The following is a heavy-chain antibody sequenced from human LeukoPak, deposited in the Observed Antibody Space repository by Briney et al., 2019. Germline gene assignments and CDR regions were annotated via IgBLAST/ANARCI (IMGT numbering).Heavy chain of an antibody. D-gene: IGHD3-10*01. V-gene: IGHV3-30*04. CDR2: ISYDGSNK. J-gene: IGHJ4*02. CDR1: GFTFSSYA. Sequence: GGSLRLSCAASGFTFSSYAIHWVRQAPGKGLEWVAVISYDGSNKYYADSVKGRFTISRDNSKNTLYLQMNSLRAEDTAVYYCARGFVRIYGSGSYYFDYWGQGTLVTVFS. CDR3: ARGFVRIYGSGSYYFDY.